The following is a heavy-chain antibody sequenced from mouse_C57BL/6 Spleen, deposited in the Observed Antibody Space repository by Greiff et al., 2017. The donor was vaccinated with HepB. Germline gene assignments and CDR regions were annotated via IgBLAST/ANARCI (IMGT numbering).Heavy chain of an antibody. CDR1: GYTFTSYW. Sequence: EVQLQQSGTVLARPGASVKMSCKTSGYTFTSYWMHWVNQRPGQGLEWIGAIYPGNSDTSYNQKFKGKAKLTAVTSASTAYIELSSLTNEDSAVYYCTRELTTGIYYAMDYWGQGTSVTVSS. J-gene: IGHJ4*01. V-gene: IGHV1-5*01. D-gene: IGHD1-1*01. CDR2: IYPGNSDT. CDR3: TRELTTGIYYAMDY.